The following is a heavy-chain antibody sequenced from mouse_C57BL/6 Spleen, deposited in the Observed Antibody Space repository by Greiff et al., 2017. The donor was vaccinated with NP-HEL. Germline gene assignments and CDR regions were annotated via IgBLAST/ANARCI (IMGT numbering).Heavy chain of an antibody. CDR3: ARDEEDYDDYAMDY. J-gene: IGHJ4*01. D-gene: IGHD2-4*01. V-gene: IGHV1-82*01. Sequence: QVQLQQSGPELVKPGASVKISCKASGYAFSSSWMNWVKQRPGKGLEWIGRIYPGDGDTNYNGKFKGKATLTADKSSSTAYMQLSSLTSEDSAVYFCARDEEDYDDYAMDYWGQGTSVTVSS. CDR1: GYAFSSSW. CDR2: IYPGDGDT.